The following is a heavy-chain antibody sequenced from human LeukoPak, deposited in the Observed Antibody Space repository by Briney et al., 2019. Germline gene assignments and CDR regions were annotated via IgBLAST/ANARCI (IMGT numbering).Heavy chain of an antibody. D-gene: IGHD3-22*01. CDR1: GGTFSSYA. CDR2: IIPIFATA. Sequence: SVKVSCTASGGTFSSYAISWVRQAPGQGLEWMGGIIPIFATANYAQKFQGRVTITADESTSTAYMELSSLRSEDTAVYYCARGPITTRSHFDYWGQGTLVTVSS. CDR3: ARGPITTRSHFDY. J-gene: IGHJ4*02. V-gene: IGHV1-69*13.